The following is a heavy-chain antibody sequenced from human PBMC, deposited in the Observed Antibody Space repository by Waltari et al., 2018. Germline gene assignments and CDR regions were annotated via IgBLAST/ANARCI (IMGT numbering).Heavy chain of an antibody. CDR2: ISNDGSNK. Sequence: QVQLVESGGGVVQPGRSLRLSCAASGFTFSSYAMHWVRQAPGKGLEWVAVISNDGSNKYYADSVKGRFTISRDNSKNTLYLQMNSLRAEDTAVYYCASCVLVVYAGDSCFDYWGQGTLVTVSS. V-gene: IGHV3-30-3*01. J-gene: IGHJ4*02. D-gene: IGHD2-8*02. CDR3: ASCVLVVYAGDSCFDY. CDR1: GFTFSSYA.